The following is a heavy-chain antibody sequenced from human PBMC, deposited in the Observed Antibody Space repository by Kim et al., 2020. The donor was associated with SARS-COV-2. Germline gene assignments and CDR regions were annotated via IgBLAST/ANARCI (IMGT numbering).Heavy chain of an antibody. J-gene: IGHJ4*02. CDR3: ARDFWGSGNFDY. V-gene: IGHV4-38-2*02. D-gene: IGHD3-10*01. Sequence: SETLSLTCTVSGYSVSSGYYWGWIRQPPGKGLEWIGSIYHSGSTYYNPSLKSRVTISVDTSKNQFSLKLSSVTAADTAVYYCARDFWGSGNFDYWGQGTL. CDR1: GYSVSSGYY. CDR2: IYHSGST.